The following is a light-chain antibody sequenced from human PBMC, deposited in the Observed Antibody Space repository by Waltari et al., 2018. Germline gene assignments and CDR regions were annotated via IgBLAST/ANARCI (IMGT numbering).Light chain of an antibody. CDR1: QGISSY. J-gene: IGKJ2*01. CDR3: QQYYSYPPGT. Sequence: AIRMTQSPSSLSASTGDRVTITCRASQGISSYLAWYQQKPGKAPKLLIYAASTLQSWVPSRFSGSGSGTDFTLTLSCLQSEDFATYYCQQYYSYPPGTFGQGTKLEIK. V-gene: IGKV1-8*01. CDR2: AAS.